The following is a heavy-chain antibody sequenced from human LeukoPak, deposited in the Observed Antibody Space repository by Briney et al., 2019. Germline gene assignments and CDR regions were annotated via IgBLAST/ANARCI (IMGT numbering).Heavy chain of an antibody. CDR2: IYQSVTT. D-gene: IGHD3/OR15-3a*01. CDR1: GYSISNGYY. V-gene: IGHV4-38-2*01. CDR3: ARGSNYYYSMDV. Sequence: SETLSLTCAVSGYSISNGYYWGWIRQPPGKGLEWIGSIYQSVTTYYSPSLKSRVAISADTPKNQYSLKLTSVTAADTAVYYCARGSNYYYSMDVWGKGTTVTVSS. J-gene: IGHJ6*04.